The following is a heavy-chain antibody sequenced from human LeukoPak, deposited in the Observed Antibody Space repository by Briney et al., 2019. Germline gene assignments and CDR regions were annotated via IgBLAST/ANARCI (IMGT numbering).Heavy chain of an antibody. CDR2: ISYSGST. CDR1: GGSISSGNYN. Sequence: PSETLSLTCTVSGGSISSGNYNWGWIRQPPGKGLEWIGSISYSGSTYYNPSLKSRVTISGDPPKNHFSLKLSSVTAADTAVYYCARTPGIVVEGWFDVWGQGTLVTVSS. D-gene: IGHD2-2*01. J-gene: IGHJ5*02. V-gene: IGHV4-39*02. CDR3: ARTPGIVVEGWFDV.